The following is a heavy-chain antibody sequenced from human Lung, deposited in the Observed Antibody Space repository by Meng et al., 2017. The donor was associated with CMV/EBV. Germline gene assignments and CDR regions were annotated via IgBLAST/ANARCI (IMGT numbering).Heavy chain of an antibody. CDR3: ARGGGVAAAGSTFNI. J-gene: IGHJ3*02. Sequence: AVTVSCXASGYTFSSYGVNWVRQAPGQGLEWMGWISANNGYTTYVEKHQGRVTMTTNTSTSTAYMELRSLRSDDTAVYYCARGGGVAAAGSTFNIWGQGPMAPVPS. CDR1: GYTFSSYG. D-gene: IGHD6-13*01. CDR2: ISANNGYT. V-gene: IGHV1-18*01.